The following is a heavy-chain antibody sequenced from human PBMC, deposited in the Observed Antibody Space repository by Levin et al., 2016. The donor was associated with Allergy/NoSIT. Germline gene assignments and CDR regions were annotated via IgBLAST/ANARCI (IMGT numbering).Heavy chain of an antibody. Sequence: WIRQPPGKDLEWLGYIYYSGSTYYNPSLKSRLTISLDTSKNQFSLKLSSVTAADTAVYYCARGFLESLQPFDPWGQGTLVTVSS. D-gene: IGHD3-3*01. J-gene: IGHJ5*02. V-gene: IGHV4-31*02. CDR3: ARGFLESLQPFDP. CDR2: IYYSGST.